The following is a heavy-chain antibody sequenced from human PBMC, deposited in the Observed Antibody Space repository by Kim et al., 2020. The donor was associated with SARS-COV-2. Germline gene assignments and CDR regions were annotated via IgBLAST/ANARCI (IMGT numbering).Heavy chain of an antibody. J-gene: IGHJ6*02. CDR3: AADGYYYYGMDV. CDR2: INHSGST. Sequence: SETLSLTCAVYGGSFSGYYWSWIRQPPGKGLEWIGEINHSGSTNYNPSLKSRVTISVDTSKNQFSLKLSSVTAADTAVYYCAADGYYYYGMDVWGQGTTVTVSS. V-gene: IGHV4-34*01. CDR1: GGSFSGYY.